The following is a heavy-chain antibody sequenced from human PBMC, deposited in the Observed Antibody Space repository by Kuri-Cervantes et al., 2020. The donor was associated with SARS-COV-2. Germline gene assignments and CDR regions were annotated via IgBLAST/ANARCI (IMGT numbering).Heavy chain of an antibody. D-gene: IGHD3-16*02. CDR3: ARDSYDYVWGSYRPVYYYYMDV. V-gene: IGHV3-48*01. Sequence: GGSLRLSCAASGFTFSSYSMNWVRQAPGKGLEWVSYISSSSSTIYYADSVKGRFTISRDNAKNSLYLQMNSLRVEDTAVYYCARDSYDYVWGSYRPVYYYYMDVWGKGTTVTVSS. CDR2: ISSSSSTI. CDR1: GFTFSSYS. J-gene: IGHJ6*03.